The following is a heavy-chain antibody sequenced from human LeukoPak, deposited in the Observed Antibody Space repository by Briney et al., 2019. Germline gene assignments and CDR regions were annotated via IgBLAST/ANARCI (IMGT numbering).Heavy chain of an antibody. CDR1: GYTFTGCY. V-gene: IGHV1-2*02. CDR3: ARATGTWGHDGFDI. D-gene: IGHD3-16*01. CDR2: INPNSGDT. Sequence: ASVKVSCKASGYTFTGCYMHWVRQAPGQGLEWMGWINPNSGDTNYAQKFQGRVTMTRDTSISTAYMELSRLRSDDTAVYYCARATGTWGHDGFDIWGQGTMVTVSS. J-gene: IGHJ3*02.